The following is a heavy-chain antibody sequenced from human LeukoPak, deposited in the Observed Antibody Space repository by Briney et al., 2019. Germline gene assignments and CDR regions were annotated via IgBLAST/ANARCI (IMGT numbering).Heavy chain of an antibody. V-gene: IGHV4-34*01. D-gene: IGHD3-10*01. Sequence: PSETLSLTCAVYGGSFSGYYWSWIRQPPGKGLEWIGEINHSGSTNYNPSLKSRVTISVDTSKNQFSLDLSSVTAADTAVYYCASHYGSGSFYSPFDYWGQGTLVTVSS. CDR3: ASHYGSGSFYSPFDY. J-gene: IGHJ4*02. CDR2: INHSGST. CDR1: GGSFSGYY.